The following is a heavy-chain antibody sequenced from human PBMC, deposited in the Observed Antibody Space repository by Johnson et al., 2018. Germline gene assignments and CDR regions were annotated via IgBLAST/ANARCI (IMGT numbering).Heavy chain of an antibody. CDR3: AKDRAGGVDGPGEYFQH. V-gene: IGHV3-30-3*01. J-gene: IGHJ1*01. Sequence: QVQLVDSGGGVVQHGRSLRLSCAASGFTFNFYAMHWVRQAPGRGLEWVAIISYDATSKYYADSVKGRFPISRDNSKNTLYLQMNSLGPGDTAVYYCAKDRAGGVDGPGEYFQHWGQGTLVTVSS. CDR2: ISYDATSK. D-gene: IGHD2-15*01. CDR1: GFTFNFYA.